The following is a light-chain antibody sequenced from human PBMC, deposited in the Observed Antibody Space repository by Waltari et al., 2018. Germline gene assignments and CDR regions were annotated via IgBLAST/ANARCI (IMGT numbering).Light chain of an antibody. CDR1: QSVSTY. J-gene: IGKJ4*01. Sequence: EIVLTQSPVTLSLSPGERATLSCRASQSVSTYLAWYQQKPGQAPTLLIYDASTRAPGIPARFSGSGSGTDFTLTISSLEPEDFAVYYCQQRSNWLFGGGTKVEMK. CDR2: DAS. V-gene: IGKV3-11*01. CDR3: QQRSNWL.